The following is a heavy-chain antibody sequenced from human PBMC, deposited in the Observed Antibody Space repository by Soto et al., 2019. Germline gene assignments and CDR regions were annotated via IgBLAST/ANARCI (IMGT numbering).Heavy chain of an antibody. CDR2: IYYSGST. J-gene: IGHJ6*02. Sequence: QVQMQESGPGLVKPSQTLSLTCTVSGGSISSGGYYWSWIRQHPGKGLEWIGYIYYSGSTYYNPSLNSLVTISVDRYKNQFSLKLSSVPAADTAGYYCARVGKTDWGSSGYYYGMYVWGQGTTVTVSS. V-gene: IGHV4-31*01. CDR1: GGSISSGGYY. D-gene: IGHD7-27*01. CDR3: ARVGKTDWGSSGYYYGMYV.